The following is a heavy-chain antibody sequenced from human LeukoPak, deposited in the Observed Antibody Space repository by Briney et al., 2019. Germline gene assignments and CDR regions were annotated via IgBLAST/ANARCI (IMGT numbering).Heavy chain of an antibody. CDR3: AIQKYGGNSGYFDY. D-gene: IGHD4-23*01. CDR1: GFTFSSYS. Sequence: KPGGSLRLSCAASGFTFSSYSMNWVRQAPGKGLEWVSSIRSSSSYIYYTDSVKGRFTISRDNAKNSLYLQMNSLRAEDTAVYYCAIQKYGGNSGYFDYWGQGTLVIVSS. V-gene: IGHV3-21*01. J-gene: IGHJ4*02. CDR2: IRSSSSYI.